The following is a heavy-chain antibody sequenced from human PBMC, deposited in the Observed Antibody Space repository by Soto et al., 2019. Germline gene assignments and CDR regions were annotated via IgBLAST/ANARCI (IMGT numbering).Heavy chain of an antibody. J-gene: IGHJ4*02. Sequence: KGLEWVAVISYDGSNKYYADSVKGRFTISRDNSKNTLYLQMNSLRAEDTAVYYCAKDYSSVQLVLGDFDYWGQGTLVTVPQ. V-gene: IGHV3-30*18. CDR3: AKDYSSVQLVLGDFDY. D-gene: IGHD6-13*01. CDR2: ISYDGSNK.